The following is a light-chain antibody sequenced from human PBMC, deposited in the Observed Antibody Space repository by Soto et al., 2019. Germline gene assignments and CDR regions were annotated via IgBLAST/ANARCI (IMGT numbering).Light chain of an antibody. CDR3: QSYDSSLSAYVV. CDR1: SSNIGAGYD. V-gene: IGLV1-40*01. J-gene: IGLJ2*01. CDR2: ANN. Sequence: QSVLTQPPSVSGAPGQRVTISCSGSSSNIGAGYDVHWYQQLPGTAPKLLISANNIRPSGVPDRFSGSKSGTSASLAITGLQAEDEADYYCQSYDSSLSAYVVFGGGTKLTVL.